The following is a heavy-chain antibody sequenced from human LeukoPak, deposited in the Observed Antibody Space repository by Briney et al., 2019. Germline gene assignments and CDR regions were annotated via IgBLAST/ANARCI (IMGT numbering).Heavy chain of an antibody. CDR2: ISYDGSNK. Sequence: GGSLRLSCAASGFTFSSYWMTWVRQAPGKGLEWVAVISYDGSNKYYADSVKGRFTISRDNSKNTLYLQMNSLRAEDTAVYYCARAYYDSSGYFDYWGQGTLVTVSS. CDR1: GFTFSSYW. J-gene: IGHJ4*02. D-gene: IGHD3-22*01. CDR3: ARAYYDSSGYFDY. V-gene: IGHV3-30*03.